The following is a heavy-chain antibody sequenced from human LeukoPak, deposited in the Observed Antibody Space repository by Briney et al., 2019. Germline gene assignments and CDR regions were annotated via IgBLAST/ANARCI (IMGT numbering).Heavy chain of an antibody. CDR2: ISSSSSTI. Sequence: GGSLRLSCAASGFTFSSYSMNWVRQAPGKGLEWVSYISSSSSTIYYADSVKGRFTISRDNAKNSLYLQMNSLRAEDTAVYYCARALAAAGPPPYYFDYWGQGTLVTVSS. CDR1: GFTFSSYS. CDR3: ARALAAAGPPPYYFDY. J-gene: IGHJ4*02. D-gene: IGHD6-13*01. V-gene: IGHV3-48*01.